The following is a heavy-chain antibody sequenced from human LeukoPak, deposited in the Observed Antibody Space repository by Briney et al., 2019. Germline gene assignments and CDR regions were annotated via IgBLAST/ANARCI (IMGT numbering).Heavy chain of an antibody. V-gene: IGHV3-23*01. CDR3: AKMVAAAGTSY. D-gene: IGHD6-13*01. J-gene: IGHJ4*02. Sequence: PGGSLKLSCAASGFTFSSYAMSWVRQAPGKGLEWVSAISGSGGSTYYTDSVKGRFTISRDNSKNTLYLQMNSLRAEDTAVYYCAKMVAAAGTSYWGQGTLVTVSS. CDR2: ISGSGGST. CDR1: GFTFSSYA.